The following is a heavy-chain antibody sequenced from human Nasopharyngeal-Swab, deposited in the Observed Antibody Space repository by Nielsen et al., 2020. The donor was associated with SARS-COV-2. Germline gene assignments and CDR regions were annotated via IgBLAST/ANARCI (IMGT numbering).Heavy chain of an antibody. D-gene: IGHD1/OR15-1a*01. Sequence: WVRQAPGQGLEWMGGIIPIFGTANYAQKFQGRVTMTRDTSISTAYMELSRLRSDDTAVYYCARVRGLGWNRPFYYGMDVWGQGTTVTVSS. V-gene: IGHV1-2*02. CDR2: IIPIFGTA. CDR3: ARVRGLGWNRPFYYGMDV. J-gene: IGHJ6*02.